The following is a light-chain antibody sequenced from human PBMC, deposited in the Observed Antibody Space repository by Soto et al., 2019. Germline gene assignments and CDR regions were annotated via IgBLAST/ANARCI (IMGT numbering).Light chain of an antibody. CDR2: GAS. CDR3: QQYANSPPT. CDR1: QSVSSRY. Sequence: EIVLTQSPGTLSLSPGERATLSCRASQSVSSRYLARYQQKPGQAPRLLIYGASSRATGIPDRFSGSGSGTDFTLTISRLEPEDFAVYYCQQYANSPPTVGQGTKVEIK. J-gene: IGKJ1*01. V-gene: IGKV3-20*01.